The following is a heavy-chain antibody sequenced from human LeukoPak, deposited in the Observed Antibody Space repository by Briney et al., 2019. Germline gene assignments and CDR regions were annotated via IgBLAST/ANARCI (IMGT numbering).Heavy chain of an antibody. CDR2: IYYSGST. J-gene: IGHJ4*02. CDR1: GGSFSSGSYY. CDR3: ARIQWLVRFDY. V-gene: IGHV4-61*01. Sequence: SETLSLTCTVSGGSFSSGSYYWSWIRQPPGKGLEWIGYIYYSGSTNYNPSLKSRVTISVDTSKNQFSLKLSSVTAADTAVYYCARIQWLVRFDYWGQGTLVTVSS. D-gene: IGHD6-19*01.